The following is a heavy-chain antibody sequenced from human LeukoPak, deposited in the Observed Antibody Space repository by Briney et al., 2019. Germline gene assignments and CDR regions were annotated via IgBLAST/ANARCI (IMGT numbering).Heavy chain of an antibody. D-gene: IGHD3-3*01. J-gene: IGHJ5*02. Sequence: GGSLRLSCAASGFTVSSNYMSWIRQAPGKGLEWVSVIYSGGSTYYADSVKGRFTISRDNSKNTLYLQMNSLRAEDTAVYYCARESGPIRIDYDFWSGPLDPWGQGTLVTVSS. CDR2: IYSGGST. CDR3: ARESGPIRIDYDFWSGPLDP. V-gene: IGHV3-53*01. CDR1: GFTVSSNY.